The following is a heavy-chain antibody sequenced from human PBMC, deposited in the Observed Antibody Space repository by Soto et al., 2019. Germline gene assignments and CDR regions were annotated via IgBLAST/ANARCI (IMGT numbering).Heavy chain of an antibody. J-gene: IGHJ3*02. CDR1: GLTFSGFT. CDR3: ARGRSGEVLDAVDI. V-gene: IGHV3-48*01. D-gene: IGHD3-3*01. Sequence: PGGSLRLSCAASGLTFSGFTWNWVRQAPGKGLEWISYITSNSGSIYYAASVRGRFTISRDNAKNSLYLQMNSLRAKDTAVYYCARGRSGEVLDAVDIWGRGTMVTVSS. CDR2: ITSNSGSI.